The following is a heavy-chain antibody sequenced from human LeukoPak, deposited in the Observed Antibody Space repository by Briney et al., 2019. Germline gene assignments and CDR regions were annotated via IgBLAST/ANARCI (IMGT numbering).Heavy chain of an antibody. CDR2: IYSGGST. D-gene: IGHD1-14*01. J-gene: IGHJ4*02. CDR1: GFTVSSNY. V-gene: IGHV3-53*01. Sequence: GGSLRLSCAASGFTVSSNYMSWVRQAPGKGLEWVSVIYSGGSTYYADSVKGRFTISRDNSKNTLYLQMNSLRAEDAAVYYCARLPRGGRNGFDYWGQGTLVTVSS. CDR3: ARLPRGGRNGFDY.